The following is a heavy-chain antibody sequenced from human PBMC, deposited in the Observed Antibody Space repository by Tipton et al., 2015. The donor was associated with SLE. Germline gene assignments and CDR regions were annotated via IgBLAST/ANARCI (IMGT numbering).Heavy chain of an antibody. CDR2: ISYDGSNK. CDR3: ARDQRSSGWYGQPDY. D-gene: IGHD6-19*01. V-gene: IGHV3-30-3*01. CDR1: GFTFSTYA. J-gene: IGHJ4*02. Sequence: SLRLSCTPSGFTFSTYAMSWVRQAPGKGLEWVAVISYDGSNKYYADSVKGRFTISRDNSKNTLYLQMNSLRVEDTAVYYCARDQRSSGWYGQPDYWGQGTLVTVSS.